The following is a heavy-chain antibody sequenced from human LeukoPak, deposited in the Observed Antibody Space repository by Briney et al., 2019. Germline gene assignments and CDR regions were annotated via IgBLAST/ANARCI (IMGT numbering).Heavy chain of an antibody. D-gene: IGHD2-2*01. CDR3: ARQAHCSSTRCYPYDY. V-gene: IGHV4-59*01. J-gene: IGHJ4*02. CDR1: GGSISSDY. CDR2: ISYSGHT. Sequence: SETLSLTWTVSGGSISSDYWSWIRQPPGKGLELIGYISYSGHTNYNPSLKSRVTISVDTSKNQFSLKLSSVTAADTAVYYCARQAHCSSTRCYPYDYWGQGTLVTVSS.